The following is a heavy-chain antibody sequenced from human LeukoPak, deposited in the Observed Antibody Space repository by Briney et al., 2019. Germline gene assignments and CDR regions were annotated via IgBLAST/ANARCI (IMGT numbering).Heavy chain of an antibody. V-gene: IGHV3-7*01. CDR2: IKQDGSEK. D-gene: IGHD4-23*01. CDR1: GFTFSSYW. Sequence: GGSLRLSCAASGFTFSSYWMSWVCQAPGKGLEWVANIKQDGSEKYYVDSVKGRFTISRDNAKNLLYLQMNSLRAEDTAVYYCARPTMVVTFDAFDIWGQGTMVTVSS. CDR3: ARPTMVVTFDAFDI. J-gene: IGHJ3*02.